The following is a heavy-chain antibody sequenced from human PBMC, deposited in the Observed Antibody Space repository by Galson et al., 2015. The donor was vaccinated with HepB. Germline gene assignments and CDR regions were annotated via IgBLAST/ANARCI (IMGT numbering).Heavy chain of an antibody. Sequence: SVKVSCKASGYTFTSYAMHWVRQAPGQRLEWMGWINAGNGNTKYSQKFQGRVTITRDTSASTAYMELSSLRSEDTAVYYCARGRGGRVPESSLEWLLYRFEWFDPWGQGTLVTVSS. J-gene: IGHJ5*02. V-gene: IGHV1-3*01. CDR2: INAGNGNT. CDR1: GYTFTSYA. CDR3: ARGRGGRVPESSLEWLLYRFEWFDP. D-gene: IGHD3-3*01.